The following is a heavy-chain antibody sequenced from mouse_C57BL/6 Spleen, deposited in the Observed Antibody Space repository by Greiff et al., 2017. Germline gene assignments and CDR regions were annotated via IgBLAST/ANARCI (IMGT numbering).Heavy chain of an antibody. Sequence: VKLQQPGAELVRPGSSVKLSCKASGYTFTSYWMDWVKQRPGQGLEWIGNIYPSDSETHYNQKFKDKATLTVDKSSSTAYMQLSSLTSEDSAVYYCARSGRDAMDYWGQGTSVTVSS. CDR3: ARSGRDAMDY. V-gene: IGHV1-61*01. CDR1: GYTFTSYW. D-gene: IGHD1-1*01. J-gene: IGHJ4*01. CDR2: IYPSDSET.